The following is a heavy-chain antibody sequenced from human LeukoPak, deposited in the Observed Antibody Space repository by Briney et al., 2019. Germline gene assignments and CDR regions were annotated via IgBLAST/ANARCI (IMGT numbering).Heavy chain of an antibody. Sequence: SVKVSCKASGGTFSSYAISWVRQAPGQGLEWMGRIIPTLGIANYAQKFQGRVTITADKSTSTAYMELSSLRSEDTAVYYCARVVPAATDAFDIWGQGTMVTVSS. V-gene: IGHV1-69*04. J-gene: IGHJ3*02. CDR3: ARVVPAATDAFDI. CDR1: GGTFSSYA. CDR2: IIPTLGIA. D-gene: IGHD2-2*01.